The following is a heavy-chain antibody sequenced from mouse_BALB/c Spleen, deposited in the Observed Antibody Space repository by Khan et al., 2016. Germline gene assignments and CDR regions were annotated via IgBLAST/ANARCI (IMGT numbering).Heavy chain of an antibody. D-gene: IGHD4-1*01. CDR1: GYTFTNYG. J-gene: IGHJ2*01. CDR3: ARWDWHFDY. CDR2: INTYTGAT. V-gene: IGHV9-3-1*01. Sequence: QIQLVQSGPELKKPGETVTISCKASGYTFTNYGMNWVKQAPGKGLKWMGWINTYTGATTYADDFKGRLAFSLETSASTAYLQINNLKNEDTATYVCARWDWHFDYWGQGTTLTVSS.